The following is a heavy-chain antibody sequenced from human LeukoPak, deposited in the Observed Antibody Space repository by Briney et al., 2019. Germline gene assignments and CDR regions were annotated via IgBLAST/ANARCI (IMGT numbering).Heavy chain of an antibody. V-gene: IGHV3-33*01. Sequence: GGSLRLSCAASGFTFSSYGMHWVRQAPGKGLEWVAVIWYDGSNKYYADSVKGRFTISRDNAKNSLYLQMNSLRAEDMAVYYCARVTLEWLLFRAYYYYGMDVWGQGTTVTVSS. CDR3: ARVTLEWLLFRAYYYYGMDV. CDR2: IWYDGSNK. CDR1: GFTFSSYG. J-gene: IGHJ6*02. D-gene: IGHD3-3*01.